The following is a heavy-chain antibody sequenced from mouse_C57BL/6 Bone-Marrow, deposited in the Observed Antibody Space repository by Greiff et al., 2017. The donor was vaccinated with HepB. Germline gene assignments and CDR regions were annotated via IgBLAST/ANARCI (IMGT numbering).Heavy chain of an antibody. CDR3: ARITTVVDYYAMDY. D-gene: IGHD1-1*01. J-gene: IGHJ4*01. CDR2: IDPSDSYT. V-gene: IGHV1-59*01. CDR1: GYTFTSYW. Sequence: QVQLQQPGAELVRPGTSVKLSCKASGYTFTSYWMHWVKQRPGQGLEWIGVIDPSDSYTNYNQKFKGKATLTVDTSSSTAYMQLSSLTSEDSAVYYCARITTVVDYYAMDYWGQGTSVTVSS.